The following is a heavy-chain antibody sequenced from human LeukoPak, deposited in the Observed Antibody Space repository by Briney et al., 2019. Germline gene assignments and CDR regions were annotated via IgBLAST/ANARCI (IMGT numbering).Heavy chain of an antibody. CDR1: GFTFSSYG. CDR2: ISYDGSNK. J-gene: IGHJ5*02. D-gene: IGHD6-6*01. V-gene: IGHV3-30*18. Sequence: GRSLRLSCAASGFTFSSYGMHWVRQAPGKGLEWVAVISYDGSNKYYADSVKGRFTISRDNSKNTLYLQMNSLRAEDTAVYYCAKEGTDSGSNWFDPWGQGTLVTVSS. CDR3: AKEGTDSGSNWFDP.